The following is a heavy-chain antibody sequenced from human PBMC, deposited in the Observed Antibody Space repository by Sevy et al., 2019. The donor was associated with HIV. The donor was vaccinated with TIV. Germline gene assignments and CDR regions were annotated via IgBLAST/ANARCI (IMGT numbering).Heavy chain of an antibody. Sequence: GGSLRLSCTASGFIFRDYYMSWIRQAPGKGLEWVANVKQHGNEQFYMDSVKGRFTISRDNAKNSLYLQMNSLRAEDTAVYYCVREAVVNDVDDAFDMWGQWTLVTVSS. CDR1: GFIFRDYY. D-gene: IGHD2-21*01. CDR2: VKQHGNEQ. V-gene: IGHV3-7*01. J-gene: IGHJ3*02. CDR3: VREAVVNDVDDAFDM.